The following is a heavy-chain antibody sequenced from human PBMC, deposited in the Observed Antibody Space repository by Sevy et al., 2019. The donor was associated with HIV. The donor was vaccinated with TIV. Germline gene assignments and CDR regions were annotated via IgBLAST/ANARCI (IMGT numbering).Heavy chain of an antibody. CDR2: LSFGCGEK. CDR1: GFTFSKYS. J-gene: IGHJ4*02. CDR3: AREGWTNPHDY. Sequence: GGSLRLSCAASGFTFSKYSMSWVRQPPGKGLEWVSTLSFGCGEKNYADSVKGRFTISRDNSKSSVYLRMNNLGPEAMAVCYCAREGWTNPHDYWGQGTLVTVSS. D-gene: IGHD1-26*01. V-gene: IGHV3-23*01.